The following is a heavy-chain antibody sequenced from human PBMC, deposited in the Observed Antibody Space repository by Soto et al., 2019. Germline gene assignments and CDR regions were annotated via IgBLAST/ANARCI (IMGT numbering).Heavy chain of an antibody. CDR3: ARGTRITMVRGVTQYFQH. CDR1: GGSFSGYY. V-gene: IGHV4-34*01. Sequence: QVQLQQWGAGLLKPSETLSLTCAVYGGSFSGYYWSWIRQPPGKGLEWIGEINHSGSTNYNPSLTSRGTLSVDTPKNQFSLKLSSVTAAATAVYYCARGTRITMVRGVTQYFQHWGQGTLVTVSS. J-gene: IGHJ1*01. D-gene: IGHD3-10*01. CDR2: INHSGST.